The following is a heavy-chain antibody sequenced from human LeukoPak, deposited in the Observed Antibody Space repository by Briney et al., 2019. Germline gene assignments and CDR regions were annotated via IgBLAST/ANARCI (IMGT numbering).Heavy chain of an antibody. CDR2: IYTSGST. V-gene: IGHV4-4*07. CDR3: ARDRPPYYYDSSGLDY. D-gene: IGHD3-22*01. J-gene: IGHJ4*02. Sequence: PPETLSLTCTVSGGSISSYYWSWIRQPAGKGLEWIGRIYTSGSTNYNPSLKSRVTMSVDTSKNQFSLKLSSVTAADTAVYYCARDRPPYYYDSSGLDYWGQGTLVTVSS. CDR1: GGSISSYY.